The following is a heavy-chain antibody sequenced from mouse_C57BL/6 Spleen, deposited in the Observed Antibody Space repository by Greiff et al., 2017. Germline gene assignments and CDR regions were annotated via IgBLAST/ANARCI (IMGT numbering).Heavy chain of an antibody. CDR1: GYAFSSSW. V-gene: IGHV1-82*01. D-gene: IGHD4-1*01. CDR2: IYPGDGDT. CDR3: ARELGHFDY. J-gene: IGHJ2*01. Sequence: QVQLQQSGPELVKPGASVKISCKASGYAFSSSWMNWVKQRPGKGLEWIGRIYPGDGDTNYNGKFKGKATLTADKSSSTVYMQLSSLTSEDSAVYFCARELGHFDYWGQGTTLTVSS.